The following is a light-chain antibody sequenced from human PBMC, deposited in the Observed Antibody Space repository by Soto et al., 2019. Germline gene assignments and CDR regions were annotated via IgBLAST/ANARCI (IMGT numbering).Light chain of an antibody. V-gene: IGKV1-5*01. CDR2: DAS. Sequence: DIQLTQSPSTLSVSVGDRVTVTCRASHYINTWLAWYQQKPGKAPKLLIYDASSLHSGVPSRFTGRGSGTEFTLTISSLQPDDFATYYCQQYNSYSRTFGQGTKVDIK. CDR3: QQYNSYSRT. CDR1: HYINTW. J-gene: IGKJ1*01.